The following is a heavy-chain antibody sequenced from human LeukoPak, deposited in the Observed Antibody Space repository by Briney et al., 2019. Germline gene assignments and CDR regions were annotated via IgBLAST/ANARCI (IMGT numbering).Heavy chain of an antibody. D-gene: IGHD3-10*01. CDR3: ARHHPMVRGVIGPVGD. V-gene: IGHV1-8*03. CDR1: GYTFTSYD. CDR2: MNPNSGNT. J-gene: IGHJ4*02. Sequence: ASVKVSCKASGYTFTSYDINWVRQATGQGLEWMGWMNPNSGNTGYAQKFQGRVTITRNTSISTAYMELSSLRSEDTAVYYCARHHPMVRGVIGPVGDWGQGTLVTVSS.